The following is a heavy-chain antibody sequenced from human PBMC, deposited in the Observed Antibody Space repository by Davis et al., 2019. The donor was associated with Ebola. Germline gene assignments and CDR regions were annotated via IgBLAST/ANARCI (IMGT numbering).Heavy chain of an antibody. CDR1: GFTFSSYW. J-gene: IGHJ4*02. CDR2: INSDGSST. CDR3: AKLDGYNIDY. V-gene: IGHV3-74*01. Sequence: GESLKISCAASGFTFSSYWMHWVRQAPGKGLVWVSRINSDGSSTSYADSVKGRFTISRDNAKNTLYLQMNSLRAEDTAVYYCAKLDGYNIDYWGQGTLVTVSS. D-gene: IGHD5-24*01.